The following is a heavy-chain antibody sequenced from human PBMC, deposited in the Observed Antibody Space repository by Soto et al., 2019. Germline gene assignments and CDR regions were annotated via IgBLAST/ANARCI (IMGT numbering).Heavy chain of an antibody. J-gene: IGHJ5*02. CDR1: GGSISSSSYY. V-gene: IGHV4-39*01. Sequence: PXETLSLTCTVSGGSISSSSYYWGWIRQPPGKGLEWIGSIYYSGSTYYNPSLKSRVTISVDTSKNQFSLKLSSVTAADTAVYYCARQTDTGLLWFGELNWFDPWGQGTLVTVSS. CDR2: IYYSGST. CDR3: ARQTDTGLLWFGELNWFDP. D-gene: IGHD3-10*01.